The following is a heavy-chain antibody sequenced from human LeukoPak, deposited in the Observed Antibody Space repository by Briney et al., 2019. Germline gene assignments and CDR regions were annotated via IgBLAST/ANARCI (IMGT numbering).Heavy chain of an antibody. Sequence: GGSLRLSCVASGFTFSDYDMNWVRQAPMKGLEWISAIRGNGDTTYYADSVKGRFAISRDNSKNTLYLQMNSLRAEDTAVYYCAKVWSKYYDSSDTDDWSQGTLVTVSS. CDR2: IRGNGDTT. CDR3: AKVWSKYYDSSDTDD. D-gene: IGHD3-22*01. J-gene: IGHJ4*02. V-gene: IGHV3-23*01. CDR1: GFTFSDYD.